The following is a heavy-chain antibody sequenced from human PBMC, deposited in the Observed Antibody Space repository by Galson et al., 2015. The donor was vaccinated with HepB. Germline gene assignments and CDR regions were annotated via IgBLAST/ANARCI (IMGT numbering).Heavy chain of an antibody. CDR1: GFTFGDYA. J-gene: IGHJ6*02. D-gene: IGHD3-10*01. Sequence: SLRLSCAASGFTFGDYAMSWVRQAPGKGLEWVGFIRSKAYGGTTEYAASVKGRFTISRDDSKSIAYLQMNSLKTEDTAVYYCTREADYGSGSYYNPLDYYYYGMDVWGQGTTVTVSS. V-gene: IGHV3-49*04. CDR2: IRSKAYGGTT. CDR3: TREADYGSGSYYNPLDYYYYGMDV.